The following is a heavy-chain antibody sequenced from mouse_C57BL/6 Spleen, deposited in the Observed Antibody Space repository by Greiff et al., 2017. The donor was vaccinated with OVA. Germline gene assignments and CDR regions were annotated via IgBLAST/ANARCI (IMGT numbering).Heavy chain of an antibody. CDR3: AKGRDYAMDY. J-gene: IGHJ4*01. V-gene: IGHV1-52*01. CDR1: GYTFTSYW. Sequence: QVHVKQPGAELVRPGSSVKLSCKASGYTFTSYWMHWVKQRPIQGLEWIGNIDPSDSETHYNQKFKNKATLTVDKSSSTAYMQLSSLTSEDSAVYYCAKGRDYAMDYWGQGTSVTVSS. CDR2: IDPSDSET.